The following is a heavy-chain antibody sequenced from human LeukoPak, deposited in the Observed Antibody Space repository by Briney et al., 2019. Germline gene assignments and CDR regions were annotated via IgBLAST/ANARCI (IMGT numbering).Heavy chain of an antibody. Sequence: PGGSLRLSCAASGFTLSSYWLHWVRQAPGKGRVWVSRISDADGSITDYADSVRGRFTISRDTAKNTLYLEMKSLGAADTDVYSCARDLSGYSDYWGQGTLVTVSS. D-gene: IGHD2-15*01. CDR1: GFTLSSYW. CDR3: ARDLSGYSDY. CDR2: ISDADGSIT. V-gene: IGHV3-74*01. J-gene: IGHJ4*02.